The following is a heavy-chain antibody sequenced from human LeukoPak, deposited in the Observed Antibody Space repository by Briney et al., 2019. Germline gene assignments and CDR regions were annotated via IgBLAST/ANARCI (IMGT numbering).Heavy chain of an antibody. CDR1: GFTFSSYG. D-gene: IGHD3-10*01. CDR3: AKDSPIYYINY. V-gene: IGHV3-30*02. J-gene: IGHJ4*02. Sequence: GGSLRLSCAASGFTFSSYGMHWVRQAPGKGLEWVSFINYNGRNNYYADSVKGRFTISRDSSKNTLSLQMNSLRDEDTAVYYCAKDSPIYYINYWGQGTLVTVSS. CDR2: INYNGRNN.